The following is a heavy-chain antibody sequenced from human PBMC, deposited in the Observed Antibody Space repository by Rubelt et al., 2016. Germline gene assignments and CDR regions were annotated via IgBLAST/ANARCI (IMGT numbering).Heavy chain of an antibody. J-gene: IGHJ2*01. V-gene: IGHV3-23*01. CDR3: AKVGQYYGSGKLTRSYWYFDL. Sequence: GSGGSTFYADSVKGRFTISRDNSKNTVYLQMNSLRAEDTAVYYCAKVGQYYGSGKLTRSYWYFDLWGRGTLVTVSS. D-gene: IGHD3-10*01. CDR2: GSGGST.